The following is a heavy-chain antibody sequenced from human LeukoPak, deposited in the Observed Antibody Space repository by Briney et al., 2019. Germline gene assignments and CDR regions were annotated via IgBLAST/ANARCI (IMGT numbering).Heavy chain of an antibody. CDR3: AKRIVGVSYAFDI. Sequence: PGGSLRLSCAASGFTFSSYAMSWVRQAPGKGLEWVSAMSGSGGNTHYADSVRGRFTISRDNSKNTVYLQMNSLRAEDTALYYCAKRIVGVSYAFDIWGQGTMVTVSS. D-gene: IGHD1-26*01. V-gene: IGHV3-23*01. CDR1: GFTFSSYA. CDR2: MSGSGGNT. J-gene: IGHJ3*02.